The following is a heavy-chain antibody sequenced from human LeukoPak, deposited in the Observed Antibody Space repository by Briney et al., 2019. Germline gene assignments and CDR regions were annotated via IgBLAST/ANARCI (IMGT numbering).Heavy chain of an antibody. D-gene: IGHD2-15*01. Sequence: ASVKVSCKASGYTFRNYAITWVRQAPGQGLEWMGWITAYNGNTNYAQKFQGRVTKTTDTSTTTAYMELRSLRSDDTAVYYCARDCIGGTCSSFWFDPWGQGTLVTVSS. J-gene: IGHJ5*02. CDR1: GYTFRNYA. V-gene: IGHV1-18*01. CDR2: ITAYNGNT. CDR3: ARDCIGGTCSSFWFDP.